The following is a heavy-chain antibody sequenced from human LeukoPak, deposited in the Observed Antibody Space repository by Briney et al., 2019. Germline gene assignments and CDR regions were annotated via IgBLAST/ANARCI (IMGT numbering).Heavy chain of an antibody. Sequence: PSETLSLTCAVSGYSISSGYYWGWIRQSPGKGLEWTGTISYRGSTYYNPSLKSRVTISAETSKNQFSLRLNALTAADTALYYCVRRIVVVPSAIGGDAFDLWGQGTLVTVSS. CDR2: ISYRGST. CDR1: GYSISSGYY. D-gene: IGHD2-2*02. CDR3: VRRIVVVPSAIGGDAFDL. J-gene: IGHJ3*01. V-gene: IGHV4-38-2*01.